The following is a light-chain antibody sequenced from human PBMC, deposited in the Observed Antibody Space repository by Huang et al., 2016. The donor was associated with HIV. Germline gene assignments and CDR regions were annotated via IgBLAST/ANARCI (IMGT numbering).Light chain of an antibody. CDR1: QDISTS. CDR3: QQLHNYPVT. J-gene: IGKJ5*01. Sequence: AVQLTQFPSSLSASVGDRVVITCRASQDISTSLAWYQQKSGMAPKLLISAASKLQSGISTRFSGDSAWTYFTLFITNLQPEDVATYYCQQLHNYPVTFGRGTRLDIK. V-gene: IGKV1D-13*01. CDR2: AAS.